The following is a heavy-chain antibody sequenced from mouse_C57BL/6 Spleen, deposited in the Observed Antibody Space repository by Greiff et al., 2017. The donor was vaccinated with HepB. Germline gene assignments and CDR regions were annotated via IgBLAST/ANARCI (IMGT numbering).Heavy chain of an antibody. CDR1: GFTFSDYY. Sequence: EVQLVESGGGLVQPGGSLKLSCAASGFTFSDYYMYWVRQTPEKRLEWVAYISNGGGSTYYPDTVKGRFTISRDNAKNTLYLQMSRLKSEDTAMYYCARHNHYYGSSYGYFDVWGTGTTVTVSS. CDR2: ISNGGGST. J-gene: IGHJ1*03. D-gene: IGHD1-1*01. CDR3: ARHNHYYGSSYGYFDV. V-gene: IGHV5-12*01.